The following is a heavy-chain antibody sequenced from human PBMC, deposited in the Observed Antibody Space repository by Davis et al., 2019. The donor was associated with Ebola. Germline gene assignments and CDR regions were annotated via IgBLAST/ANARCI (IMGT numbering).Heavy chain of an antibody. CDR3: ARDRGVTPFDY. Sequence: SETLSLTCAVSGYSISSSNWWGWIRQPPGKGLEWIGYIYYSGSTYYNPSLKSRVTMSVDTSKNQFSLKLSSVTAADTAVYYCARDRGVTPFDYWGQGTLVTVSS. CDR2: IYYSGST. CDR1: GYSISSSNW. J-gene: IGHJ4*02. V-gene: IGHV4-28*03. D-gene: IGHD2-21*02.